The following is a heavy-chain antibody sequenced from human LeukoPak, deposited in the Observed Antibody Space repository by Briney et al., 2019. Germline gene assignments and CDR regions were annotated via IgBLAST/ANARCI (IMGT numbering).Heavy chain of an antibody. V-gene: IGHV1-2*06. D-gene: IGHD2-2*01. Sequence: ASVKVSCKAAVDNFLTYFIHWVRQDPRQELEWMVRLNPNGADTNYAQKFQGRVTMAGDTSIGTAYMELSSLISDDTAVYYCARVGFTTSWSNFDYWGQGTLVTVSS. J-gene: IGHJ4*02. CDR3: ARVGFTTSWSNFDY. CDR1: VDNFLTYF. CDR2: LNPNGADT.